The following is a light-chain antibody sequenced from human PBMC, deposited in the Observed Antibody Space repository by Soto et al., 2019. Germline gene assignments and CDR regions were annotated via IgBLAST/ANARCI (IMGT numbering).Light chain of an antibody. CDR1: QSVSSN. CDR3: QQYNSYWT. Sequence: EIVMTQSPATLSVSPGERATLSCRASQSVSSNLAWYQQKPGQAPRLLIYGASTTATGIPARFSGSGSGTEITLTISSLQHDDFATYYCQQYNSYWTFGQGTKVDIK. CDR2: GAS. J-gene: IGKJ1*01. V-gene: IGKV3-15*01.